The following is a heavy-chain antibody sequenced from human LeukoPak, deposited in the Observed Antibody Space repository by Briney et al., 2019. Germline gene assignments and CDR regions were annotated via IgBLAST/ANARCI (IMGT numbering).Heavy chain of an antibody. CDR3: ATSPDIEASGTLYYLDF. Sequence: GGSLRLSCAASGFTFRSYGMSWVRQAPGKGPKWVSSISGSGGYTYYADSVQGRFTISRDNSKNTLSLQMNSLRAEDAAIYYCATSPDIEASGTLYYLDFWGQGTLVSVSS. J-gene: IGHJ4*02. CDR1: GFTFRSYG. V-gene: IGHV3-23*01. CDR2: ISGSGGYT. D-gene: IGHD1-14*01.